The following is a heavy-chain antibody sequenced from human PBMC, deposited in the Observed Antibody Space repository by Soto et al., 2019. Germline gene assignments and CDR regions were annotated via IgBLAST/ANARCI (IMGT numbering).Heavy chain of an antibody. CDR1: RGCIDTYY. J-gene: IGHJ4*02. Sequence: SETRSLTCTVPRGCIDTYYWSWIRQPPGKGLEWIGYLSFSGSINYNPSLKSRVSRSVDTAKNQFSLNLSSLTAGDTAMYCFSRHRSGQNPLDYCGQRTLVLVSS. D-gene: IGHD2-15*01. V-gene: IGHV4-59*13. CDR3: SRHRSGQNPLDY. CDR2: LSFSGSI.